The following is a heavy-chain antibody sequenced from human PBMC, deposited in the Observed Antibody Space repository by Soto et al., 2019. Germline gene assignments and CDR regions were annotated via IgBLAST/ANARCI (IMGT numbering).Heavy chain of an antibody. V-gene: IGHV5-51*01. CDR1: GYSFTSYW. J-gene: IGHJ6*02. CDR3: ARESGKVYSGYEAYYYYYGMDV. Sequence: PGESLKISCKGSGYSFTSYWIGWVRQMPGKGLEWMGIIYPGDSDTRYGPSFQGQVTISADKSISTANLQWSSLKASDTAMYYCARESGKVYSGYEAYYYYYGMDVWGQGTTVTVSS. D-gene: IGHD5-12*01. CDR2: IYPGDSDT.